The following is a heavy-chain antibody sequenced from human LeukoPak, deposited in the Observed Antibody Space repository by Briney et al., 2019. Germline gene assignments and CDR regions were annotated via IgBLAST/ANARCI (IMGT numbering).Heavy chain of an antibody. CDR1: GFTFSSYG. J-gene: IGHJ4*02. V-gene: IGHV3-33*01. CDR3: ARGYSGYDIFDY. CDR2: IWYDGSNK. Sequence: GGSLRLSCAASGFTFSSYGMHWVRQAPGKGLEWVAVIWYDGSNKYYADSVKGRFTISRDNSKNTLYLQMNSLRAEDTAVYYCARGYSGYDIFDYWGQGTLVTVSS. D-gene: IGHD5-12*01.